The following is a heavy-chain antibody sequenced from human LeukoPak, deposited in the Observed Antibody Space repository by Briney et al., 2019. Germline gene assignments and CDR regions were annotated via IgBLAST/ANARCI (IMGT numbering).Heavy chain of an antibody. CDR1: RITFSSHS. D-gene: IGHD1-1*01. Sequence: GGSLRLSCAASRITFSSHSMNWVRQAPGKGLEWVSSIGGSSSSIYYADSVKGRFTISRDNAKNSVYLQMNSLRAEDTAVYYCARDLALADTGNDWGQGTLVTVSS. CDR3: ARDLALADTGND. J-gene: IGHJ1*01. V-gene: IGHV3-21*01. CDR2: IGGSSSSI.